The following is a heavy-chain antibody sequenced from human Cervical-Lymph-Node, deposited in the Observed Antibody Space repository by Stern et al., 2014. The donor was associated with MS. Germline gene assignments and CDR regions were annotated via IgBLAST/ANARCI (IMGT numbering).Heavy chain of an antibody. Sequence: QDQLVQSGAEVKRPGASVKVACTASGNTFSGYYMHWVRQAPGQGLEWMGTINPSDGTTKYTQKFQDRVTMTRDTSTRTVYMGLGSLTTDDTAMYYCTYLDHWGKGTLVIVSS. J-gene: IGHJ4*02. CDR2: INPSDGTT. D-gene: IGHD3-3*02. CDR1: GNTFSGYY. V-gene: IGHV1-46*01. CDR3: TYLDH.